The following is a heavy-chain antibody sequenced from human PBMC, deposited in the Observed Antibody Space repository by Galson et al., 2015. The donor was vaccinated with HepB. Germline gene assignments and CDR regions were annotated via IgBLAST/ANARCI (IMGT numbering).Heavy chain of an antibody. V-gene: IGHV3-15*07. CDR3: TTEAVVTPLGYYYYCGMDV. CDR2: INSKTDGGTT. Sequence: SLRLSCAASGFTFSNAWMNWVRQAPGKGLEWVGRINSKTDGGTTDYAAPVKGRFTISRDDSKNTLYLQMNSLKTEDTAVYYCTTEAVVTPLGYYYYCGMDVWGQGTTVTVSS. J-gene: IGHJ6*02. D-gene: IGHD4-23*01. CDR1: GFTFSNAW.